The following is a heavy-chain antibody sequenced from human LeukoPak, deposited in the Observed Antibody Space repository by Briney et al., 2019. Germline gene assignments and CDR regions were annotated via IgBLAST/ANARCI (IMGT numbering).Heavy chain of an antibody. CDR1: GFNFNYYG. D-gene: IGHD6-13*01. J-gene: IGHJ3*02. CDR2: IRYDGSNK. CDR3: AKGLHSSSWNDAFDI. Sequence: GGSLRLPCAASGFNFNYYGMHWVRQAPGKGLEWVAFIRYDGSNKYYADSVKGGFTISRDNSENTLYMQMNSLRVEDTAVYYCAKGLHSSSWNDAFDIWGQGTTVTVSS. V-gene: IGHV3-30*02.